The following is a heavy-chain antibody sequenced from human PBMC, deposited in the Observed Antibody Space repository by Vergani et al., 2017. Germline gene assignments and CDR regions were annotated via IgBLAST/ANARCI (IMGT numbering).Heavy chain of an antibody. CDR1: GGPISSYY. CDR3: AGYDYVWGSYRYTDWFDP. D-gene: IGHD3-16*02. J-gene: IGHJ5*02. V-gene: IGHV4-59*01. CDR2: IYYSGST. Sequence: QVQLQESGPGLVKPSETLSLTCTVSGGPISSYYWSWIRQPPGKGLEWIGYIYYSGSTNYNPSLKSRVTISVDTSKNQFSLKLSSVTAADTAVYYCAGYDYVWGSYRYTDWFDPWGQGTLVTVSS.